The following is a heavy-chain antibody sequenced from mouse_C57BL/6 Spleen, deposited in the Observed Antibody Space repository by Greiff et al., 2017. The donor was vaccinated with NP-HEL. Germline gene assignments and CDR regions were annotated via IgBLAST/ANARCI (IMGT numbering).Heavy chain of an antibody. CDR2: IDSEDGET. J-gene: IGHJ3*01. D-gene: IGHD2-4*01. Sequence: EVQLQQSGAELVKPGASVKLSCTASGFNIKDYYMPWVKQRTEQGLEWIGRIDSEDGETKYAPKFQCKATITADTSSNTAYLQLSSLTSEDTAVYYCARNYDYDETFAYWGQGTLVTVSA. CDR3: ARNYDYDETFAY. CDR1: GFNIKDYY. V-gene: IGHV14-2*01.